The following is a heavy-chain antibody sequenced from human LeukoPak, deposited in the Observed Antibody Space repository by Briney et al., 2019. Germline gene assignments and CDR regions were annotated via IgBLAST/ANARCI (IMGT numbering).Heavy chain of an antibody. Sequence: TSETLSLTCTVSGGSISSHYWSWIRQPPGKGLEWIGYIYYSGSTNYNPSLKSRVTISVDTSKNQFSLKLSPVTAADTAVYYCARGGVIDAFDIWGQGTMVTVSS. J-gene: IGHJ3*02. CDR1: GGSISSHY. CDR3: ARGGVIDAFDI. D-gene: IGHD3-16*02. V-gene: IGHV4-59*11. CDR2: IYYSGST.